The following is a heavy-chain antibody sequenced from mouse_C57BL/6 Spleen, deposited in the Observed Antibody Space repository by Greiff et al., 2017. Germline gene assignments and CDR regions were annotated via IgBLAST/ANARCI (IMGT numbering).Heavy chain of an antibody. CDR3: ARGLYYYGSSNSYWYFDV. V-gene: IGHV5-16*01. CDR2: INYDGSST. J-gene: IGHJ1*03. CDR1: GFTFSDYY. D-gene: IGHD1-1*01. Sequence: DVKLVESEGGLVQPGSSMKLSCTASGFTFSDYYMAWVRQVPEKGLEWVANINYDGSSTYYLASLKSRFIISRDNAKNILYLQMSSLKSEDTATYYCARGLYYYGSSNSYWYFDVWGTGTTVTVSS.